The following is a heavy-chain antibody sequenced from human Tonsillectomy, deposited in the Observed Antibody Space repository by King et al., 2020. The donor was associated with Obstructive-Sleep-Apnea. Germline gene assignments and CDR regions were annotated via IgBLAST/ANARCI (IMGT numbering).Heavy chain of an antibody. CDR2: IYYSGST. CDR1: GGSISSSIYS. J-gene: IGHJ4*02. Sequence: QLQESGPGLVKPSETLSLTCTVSGGSISSSIYSWGWIRQPPGKGLEWIGSIYYSGSTYYNPSLKSRVTISLDTSKNQFSLKLSSVTAADTAVYYCARDDDGDNSRYFDYWGQGSLVTVSS. D-gene: IGHD4-23*01. V-gene: IGHV4-39*07. CDR3: ARDDDGDNSRYFDY.